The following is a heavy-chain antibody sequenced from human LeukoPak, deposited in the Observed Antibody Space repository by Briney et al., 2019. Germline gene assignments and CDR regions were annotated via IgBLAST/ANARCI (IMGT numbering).Heavy chain of an antibody. V-gene: IGHV1-18*01. CDR2: ISAYNGNT. J-gene: IGHJ4*02. CDR1: GYTFTNYG. CDR3: ARMRRRYYDSSGYYETGYFDY. Sequence: ASVKVSCKASGYTFTNYGISWVRQAPGQGLEWMGWISAYNGNTKYAQKFQGRVTMTTDTSTSTAYMELRSLRSDDTAVYYCARMRRRYYDSSGYYETGYFDYWGQGTLVTVSS. D-gene: IGHD3-22*01.